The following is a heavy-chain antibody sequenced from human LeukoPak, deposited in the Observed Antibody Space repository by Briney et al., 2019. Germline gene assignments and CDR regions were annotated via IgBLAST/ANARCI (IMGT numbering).Heavy chain of an antibody. Sequence: SETLSLTCTLYGGSFSGYYWSWIRQPPGKGLEWIGEINHSGSTNYNPSLKSRVTISVDTSKNQFSLNLNSVTAADTAVYYCARGYGSGSYYGYWGQGTLVTVSS. CDR1: GGSFSGYY. CDR3: ARGYGSGSYYGY. D-gene: IGHD3-10*01. CDR2: INHSGST. V-gene: IGHV4-34*01. J-gene: IGHJ4*02.